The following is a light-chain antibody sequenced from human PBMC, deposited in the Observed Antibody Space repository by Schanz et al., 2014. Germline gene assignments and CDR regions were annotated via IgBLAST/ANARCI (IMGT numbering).Light chain of an antibody. CDR2: DVS. CDR1: SSDVGGYNY. Sequence: QSALTQPASVSGSPGQSITISCTGTSSDVGGYNYVSWYQQHPGKAPKLMIYDVSNRPSGVSNRFSGSKSGITASLTISGLQAEDEADYYCSSYAGSNNVVFGGGTKLTVL. J-gene: IGLJ2*01. CDR3: SSYAGSNNVV. V-gene: IGLV2-14*01.